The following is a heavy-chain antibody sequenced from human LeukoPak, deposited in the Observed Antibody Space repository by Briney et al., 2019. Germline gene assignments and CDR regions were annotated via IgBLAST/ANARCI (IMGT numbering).Heavy chain of an antibody. CDR2: ILSDGSDT. V-gene: IGHV3-74*01. Sequence: GGSLRLSCAASGFTFSDTWTHCGRDAPGEGLVWGSRILSDGSDTRYAESVKGRFTISRDNSKNTLYLQKKSLRDADTAVYYCSKDRLHGLVRRRLLGYWGQGTLVTVSS. CDR3: SKDRLHGLVRRRLLGY. CDR1: GFTFSDTW. J-gene: IGHJ4*01. D-gene: IGHD6-19*01.